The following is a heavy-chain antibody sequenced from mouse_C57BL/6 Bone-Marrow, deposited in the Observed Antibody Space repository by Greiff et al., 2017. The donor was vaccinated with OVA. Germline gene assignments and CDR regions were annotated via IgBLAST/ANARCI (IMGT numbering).Heavy chain of an antibody. J-gene: IGHJ3*01. CDR1: GYTFTSYW. CDR2: IHPNSGST. V-gene: IGHV1-64*01. D-gene: IGHD1-1*01. Sequence: QVQLKQPGAELVKPGASVKGGVESSGYTFTSYWMHWVKQRPGQGLEWIGMIHPNSGSTNYNEKFKSKATLTVDKSSSTAYMQLSSLTSEDSAVYYCASLLLGAYWGQGTLVTVSA. CDR3: ASLLLGAY.